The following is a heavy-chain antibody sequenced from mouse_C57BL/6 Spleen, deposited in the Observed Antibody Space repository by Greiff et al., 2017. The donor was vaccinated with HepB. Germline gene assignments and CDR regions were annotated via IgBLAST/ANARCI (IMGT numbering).Heavy chain of an antibody. CDR2: IYPGSGST. V-gene: IGHV1-55*01. CDR1: GYTFTSYW. Sequence: QVQLQQPGAELVKPGASVKMSCKASGYTFTSYWITWVKQRPGRGLEWIGDIYPGSGSTNYNEKFKSKATLTVDTSSSTAYMQLSSLTSEDSAVYYCARWVYYYAMDYWGQGTSVTVSS. J-gene: IGHJ4*01. CDR3: ARWVYYYAMDY.